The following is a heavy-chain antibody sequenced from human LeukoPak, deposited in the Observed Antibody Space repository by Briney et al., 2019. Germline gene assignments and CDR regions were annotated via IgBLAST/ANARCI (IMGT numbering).Heavy chain of an antibody. CDR2: INPDESNI. J-gene: IGHJ4*02. CDR3: AKLGYNSWDFDY. Sequence: GGSLRLSCAASGFIFSSYWMHWVRQAPGKGLVWVARINPDESNIGYADSAEGRFTISRDNAKNSLYLQMNSLRAEDTAVYYCAKLGYNSWDFDYWGQGTVVTVSS. V-gene: IGHV3-74*01. D-gene: IGHD6-13*01. CDR1: GFIFSSYW.